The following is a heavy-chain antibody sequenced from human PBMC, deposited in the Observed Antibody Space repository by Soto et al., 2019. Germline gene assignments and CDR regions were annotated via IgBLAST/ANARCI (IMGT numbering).Heavy chain of an antibody. J-gene: IGHJ4*02. CDR3: TTGRFLEWLLYLDY. D-gene: IGHD3-3*01. Sequence: GGSLRLSCAASGFTFSNAWMNWVRQAPGKGLEWVGRIKSKTDGGTTDYDAPVKGRFTISRDDSKNTLYLQMNSLKTEDTAVYYCTTGRFLEWLLYLDYWGQGTLVTVSS. CDR1: GFTFSNAW. CDR2: IKSKTDGGTT. V-gene: IGHV3-15*07.